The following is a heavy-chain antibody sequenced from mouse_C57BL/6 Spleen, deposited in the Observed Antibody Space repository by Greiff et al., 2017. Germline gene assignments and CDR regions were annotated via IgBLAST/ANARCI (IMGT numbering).Heavy chain of an antibody. V-gene: IGHV7-3*01. CDR2: IRNKANGYTT. CDR1: GFTFTDYY. Sequence: DVHLVESGGGLVQPGGSLSLSCAASGFTFTDYYMSWVRQPPGKALEWLGFIRNKANGYTTGYSASVKGRFTISRDNSQSILYLQMNDLRAEDSAAYYCARCYGNYAMDYWGQGTSVTVSS. CDR3: ARCYGNYAMDY. J-gene: IGHJ4*01. D-gene: IGHD2-1*01.